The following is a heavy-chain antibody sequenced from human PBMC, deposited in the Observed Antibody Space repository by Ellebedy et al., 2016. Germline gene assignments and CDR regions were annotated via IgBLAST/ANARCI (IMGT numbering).Heavy chain of an antibody. D-gene: IGHD6-19*01. Sequence: SETLSLXXTVSGGSINSVGDYLSWIRQHPGKGLEWIGYIYYSGSTHYNPPLQSRVTISVDTSKNQFALKLSSVTAADTAVYYCARGKRGIAVVPHYMDVWGKGTKVTVSS. CDR3: ARGKRGIAVVPHYMDV. CDR1: GGSINSVGDY. CDR2: IYYSGST. V-gene: IGHV4-31*03. J-gene: IGHJ6*03.